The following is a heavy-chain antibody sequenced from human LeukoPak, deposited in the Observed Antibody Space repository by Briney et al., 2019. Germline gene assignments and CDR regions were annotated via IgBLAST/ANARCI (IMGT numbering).Heavy chain of an antibody. CDR2: ISSSSSTI. Sequence: GGSLGLSCAASGFTFSSYSMNWVRQAPGKGLEWVSYISSSSSTIYYADSVKGRFTISRDNAKNSLYLQMNSLRAEDTAVYYCARDEVATLFDYWGQGTLVTVSS. J-gene: IGHJ4*02. CDR3: ARDEVATLFDY. D-gene: IGHD5-12*01. CDR1: GFTFSSYS. V-gene: IGHV3-48*01.